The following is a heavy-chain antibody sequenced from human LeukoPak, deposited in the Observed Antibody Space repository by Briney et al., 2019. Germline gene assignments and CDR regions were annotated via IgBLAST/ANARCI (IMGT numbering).Heavy chain of an antibody. V-gene: IGHV3-64D*09. Sequence: GGSLRLSCSASGYTFSSYAMHWVRQAPGKGLEYVSAISGSGDITYYADSVKGRFTISRDNSKNTLYLQMSSLTPEDAAVYYCVRDGMAVAGTAPLDYWGQGILVTVSS. CDR2: ISGSGDIT. CDR1: GYTFSSYA. CDR3: VRDGMAVAGTAPLDY. D-gene: IGHD6-19*01. J-gene: IGHJ4*02.